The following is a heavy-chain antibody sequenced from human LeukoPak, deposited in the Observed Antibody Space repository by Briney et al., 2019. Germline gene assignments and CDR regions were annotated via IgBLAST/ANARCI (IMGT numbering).Heavy chain of an antibody. J-gene: IGHJ4*02. CDR2: ISSSSSYI. Sequence: GGSLRLSCVASGFTFSSYSMNWVRQAPGKGLEWVSSISSSSSYIYYADSVKGRFTISRDSAKNSLYLQMNSLRAEDTAVYYCAREKGSGSYGYFDYWGQGTLVTVSS. CDR1: GFTFSSYS. V-gene: IGHV3-21*01. D-gene: IGHD3-10*01. CDR3: AREKGSGSYGYFDY.